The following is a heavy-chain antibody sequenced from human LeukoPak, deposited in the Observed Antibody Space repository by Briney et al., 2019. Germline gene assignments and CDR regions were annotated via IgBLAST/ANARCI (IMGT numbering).Heavy chain of an antibody. CDR3: ARDISRDPYYYGSGSYYSDYYYYYYMDV. CDR1: GFTFSSYS. Sequence: PGGSLRLSCAASGFTFSSYSMNWVRQAPGKGLEWVSSISSSSSYIYYADSVKGRFTISRDNAKNSLYLQMNSLRAEDTAVYYCARDISRDPYYYGSGSYYSDYYYYYYMDVWGKGTTVTISS. J-gene: IGHJ6*03. D-gene: IGHD3-10*01. CDR2: ISSSSSYI. V-gene: IGHV3-21*01.